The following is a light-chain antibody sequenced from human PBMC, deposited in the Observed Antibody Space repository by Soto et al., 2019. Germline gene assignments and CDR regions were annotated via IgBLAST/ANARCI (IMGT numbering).Light chain of an antibody. J-gene: IGKJ5*01. CDR3: QQSYSIPFT. V-gene: IGKV1-39*01. CDR1: HSISGY. CDR2: ATF. Sequence: DIQMTQSPSSLSASVGDRVTITCRSSHSISGYLDWYQQRPGKAPKLLIYATFSLQSGVPSRFSGSGSGTDFTLTISYLQPEDFATYYCQQSYSIPFTFGQGTRLDIK.